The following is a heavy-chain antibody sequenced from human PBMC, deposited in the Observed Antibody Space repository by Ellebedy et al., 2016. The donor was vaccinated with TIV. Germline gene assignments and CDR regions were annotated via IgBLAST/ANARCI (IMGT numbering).Heavy chain of an antibody. CDR3: ARYSGSGTYYRNGMDV. CDR2: ISAYSGNT. Sequence: AASVKVSCKASGYTFSNYGISWVRQAPGQGLDWMGWISAYSGNTNYAQKFQGRVTMTTDTSTDTGYMELRSLRSDETAVYYCARYSGSGTYYRNGMDVWGQGTTVTVSS. D-gene: IGHD3-10*01. CDR1: GYTFSNYG. V-gene: IGHV1-18*01. J-gene: IGHJ6*02.